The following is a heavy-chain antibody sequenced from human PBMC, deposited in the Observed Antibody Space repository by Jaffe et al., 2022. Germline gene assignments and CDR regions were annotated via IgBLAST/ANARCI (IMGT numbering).Heavy chain of an antibody. CDR1: GFTFSSYW. V-gene: IGHV3-7*01. D-gene: IGHD6-13*01. CDR3: ARDRQLAAAGTGAFDI. CDR2: IKQDGSEK. Sequence: EVQLVESGGGLVQPGGSLRLSCAASGFTFSSYWMSWVRQAPGKGLEWVANIKQDGSEKYYVDSVKGRFTISRDNAKNSLYLQMNSLRAEDTAVYYCARDRQLAAAGTGAFDIWGQGTMVTVSS. J-gene: IGHJ3*02.